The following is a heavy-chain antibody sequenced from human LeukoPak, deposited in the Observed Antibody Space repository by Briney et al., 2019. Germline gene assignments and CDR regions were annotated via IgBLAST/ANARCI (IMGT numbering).Heavy chain of an antibody. CDR2: ISNSGTAI. Sequence: GGSLRLSCAASGITFSSYEMNWVRQAPGKGLEWVSYISNSGTAIYYADSVKGRFTISRDNAKSSLYLQMNSLRAEDTAVYYCARAGYSMDTEYFQHWGQGTLVTVSS. J-gene: IGHJ1*01. CDR1: GITFSSYE. CDR3: ARAGYSMDTEYFQH. D-gene: IGHD5-18*01. V-gene: IGHV3-48*03.